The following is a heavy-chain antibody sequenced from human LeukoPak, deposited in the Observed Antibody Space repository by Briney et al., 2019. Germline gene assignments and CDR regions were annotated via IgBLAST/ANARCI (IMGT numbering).Heavy chain of an antibody. CDR3: ARESSLGP. D-gene: IGHD3-16*01. CDR2: ISYDGSNK. CDR1: GFTFSSYA. V-gene: IGHV3-30*04. J-gene: IGHJ5*02. Sequence: GSLRLSCAASGFTFSSYAMHWVRQAPGKRLEWVAVISYDGSNKYYADSVKGRFTISRDNSKNTLYLQMNSLRAEDTAVYYCARESSLGPWGQGTLVTVSS.